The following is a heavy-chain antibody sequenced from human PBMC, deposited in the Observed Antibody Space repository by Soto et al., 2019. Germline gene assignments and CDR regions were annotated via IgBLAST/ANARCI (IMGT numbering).Heavy chain of an antibody. Sequence: PGESLKISCKGSGYSFTSYWIGWVCQMPGKGLEWMGIIYPGDSDTRYSPSFQGQVTISADKSISTAYLQWSSLKASDTAMYYCARRLRGMITFGGVIADPYFDYWGQGTLVTVSS. CDR3: ARRLRGMITFGGVIADPYFDY. V-gene: IGHV5-51*01. CDR1: GYSFTSYW. J-gene: IGHJ4*02. D-gene: IGHD3-16*02. CDR2: IYPGDSDT.